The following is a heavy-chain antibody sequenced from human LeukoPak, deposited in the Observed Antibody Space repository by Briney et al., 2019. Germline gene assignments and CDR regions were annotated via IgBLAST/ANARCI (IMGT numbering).Heavy chain of an antibody. V-gene: IGHV4-59*01. CDR2: ISYSGST. CDR3: ARDLGAFADNSSF. D-gene: IGHD3-22*01. J-gene: IGHJ4*02. Sequence: SETLSLTCTVSGGAISSYYRSWIRQPPGKGLEWIGYISYSGSTNYNPSLKSRVTISVDTSKNQFSLKLNSVTAADTAVYYCARDLGAFADNSSFWGQGTLVTVSS. CDR1: GGAISSYY.